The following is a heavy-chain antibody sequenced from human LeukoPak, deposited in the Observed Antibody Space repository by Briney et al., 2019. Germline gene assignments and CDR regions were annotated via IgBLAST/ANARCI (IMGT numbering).Heavy chain of an antibody. CDR3: ARSPPSSYYYDSSGYLSPYDY. Sequence: SETLSLTCAVYGGAFSGYYWSWIRQPPGKGLEWIGKINHSGSTNYNPSLKSRVTISVDTSKNQFSLKLSSVTAADTAVYYCARSPPSSYYYDSSGYLSPYDYWGQGTLVTVSS. CDR1: GGAFSGYY. CDR2: INHSGST. D-gene: IGHD3-22*01. V-gene: IGHV4-34*09. J-gene: IGHJ4*02.